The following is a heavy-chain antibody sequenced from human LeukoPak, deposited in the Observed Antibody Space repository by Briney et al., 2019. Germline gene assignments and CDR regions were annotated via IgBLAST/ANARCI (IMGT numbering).Heavy chain of an antibody. D-gene: IGHD6-13*01. V-gene: IGHV4-39*01. CDR1: GGSISSSSYY. J-gene: IGHJ5*02. CDR3: ARRSSWQSNWFDP. Sequence: SETLSLTCTVSGGSISSSSYYWGWIRQPPGKGLEWIGSMYYSGSTYYNPSLKSRVTISVDTSKNQFSLKLSSVTAADTAVYYCARRSSWQSNWFDPWGQGTLVTVSS. CDR2: MYYSGST.